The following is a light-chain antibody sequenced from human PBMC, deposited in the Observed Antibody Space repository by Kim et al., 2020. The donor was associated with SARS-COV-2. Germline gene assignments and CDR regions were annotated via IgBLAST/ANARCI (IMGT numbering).Light chain of an antibody. CDR3: SSYTTSSTLDVV. J-gene: IGLJ2*01. CDR2: DVS. Sequence: ITISCTGTSSDVGGYNYVSWYQQHPGKAPKLMIYDVSDRPSGVSNRFSGSKSGNTASLTISGLQAEDEADYYCSSYTTSSTLDVVFGGGTQLTVL. V-gene: IGLV2-14*03. CDR1: SSDVGGYNY.